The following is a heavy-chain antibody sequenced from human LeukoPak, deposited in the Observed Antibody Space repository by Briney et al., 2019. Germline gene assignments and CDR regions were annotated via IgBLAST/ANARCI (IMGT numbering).Heavy chain of an antibody. CDR2: ISGSGGST. CDR3: ATALRDSSGWLFDY. J-gene: IGHJ4*02. Sequence: GGSLRLSCAASGFTFSSYGMSWVRQAPGKGLEWVSAISGSGGSTYYADSVKGRFTISRDNSKNTLYLQMNRLRAEDTAVYYCATALRDSSGWLFDYWGQGTLVTVSS. CDR1: GFTFSSYG. V-gene: IGHV3-23*01. D-gene: IGHD6-19*01.